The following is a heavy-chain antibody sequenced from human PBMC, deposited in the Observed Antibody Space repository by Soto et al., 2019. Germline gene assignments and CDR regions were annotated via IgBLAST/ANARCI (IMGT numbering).Heavy chain of an antibody. Sequence: GGSLRLSCAASGFTFSSYAMHWVRQAPGKGLEWVAVISYDGSNKYYADSVKGRFTISRDNSKNTLYLQMNSLRAEDTAVYYCARDFCAWRYYYYYGMDVCGQGPTVTVYS. V-gene: IGHV3-30-3*01. D-gene: IGHD3-3*01. CDR3: ARDFCAWRYYYYYGMDV. CDR1: GFTFSSYA. CDR2: ISYDGSNK. J-gene: IGHJ6*02.